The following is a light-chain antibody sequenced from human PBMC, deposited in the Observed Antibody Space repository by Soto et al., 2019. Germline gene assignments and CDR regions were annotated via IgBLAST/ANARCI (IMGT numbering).Light chain of an antibody. CDR3: HQYNDWPLT. Sequence: EIVLTQSPATLSVSPGERVTLSCRASQSVSDNLAWYQQKPGQAPRLLIYGASIRATDIPARFSGSGSGTEFSLTISSLQSEDFALYYCHQYNDWPLTFAGGTKVEIK. V-gene: IGKV3D-15*01. CDR1: QSVSDN. J-gene: IGKJ4*01. CDR2: GAS.